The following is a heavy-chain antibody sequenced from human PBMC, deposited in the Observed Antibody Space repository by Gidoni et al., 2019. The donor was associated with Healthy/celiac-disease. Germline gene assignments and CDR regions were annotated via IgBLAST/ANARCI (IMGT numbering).Heavy chain of an antibody. CDR3: ARGGTVTTKRGATYYYYYMDV. V-gene: IGHV4-34*01. Sequence: QVQLQQWGAGLLKPSETLSLTCAVHGGSFSGYYWSWIRQPPGKGLEWIGEINHSGSTNYNPSLKSRVTISVDTSKNQFSLKLSSVTAADTAVYYCARGGTVTTKRGATYYYYYMDVWGKGTTVTVSS. CDR1: GGSFSGYY. D-gene: IGHD4-4*01. CDR2: INHSGST. J-gene: IGHJ6*03.